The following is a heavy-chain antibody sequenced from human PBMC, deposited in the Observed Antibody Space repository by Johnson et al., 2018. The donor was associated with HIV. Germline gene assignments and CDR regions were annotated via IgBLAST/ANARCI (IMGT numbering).Heavy chain of an antibody. J-gene: IGHJ3*02. CDR1: GFTFSDYY. V-gene: IGHV3-11*04. Sequence: QVQLVESGGGLVKPGGSLRLSCAASGFTFSDYYMSWIRQAPGKGLEWVSYISSSGSTTYYADSVKGRFTISRDNAKNTLYRQMNSLRAEDMAVYYCAKDGYSGYDDAFDIWGQGTMVTVSS. CDR3: AKDGYSGYDDAFDI. D-gene: IGHD5-12*01. CDR2: ISSSGSTT.